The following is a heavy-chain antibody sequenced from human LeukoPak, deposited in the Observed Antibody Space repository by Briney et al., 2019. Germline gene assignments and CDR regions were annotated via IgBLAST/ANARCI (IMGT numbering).Heavy chain of an antibody. D-gene: IGHD2-15*01. CDR1: GFMFSNYW. CDR3: ERLPADDSVFDH. CDR2: IKREGSEK. J-gene: IGHJ4*02. Sequence: GGSLRLSCAASGFMFSNYWMTWVRQAPGKGLEWVANIKREGSEKHYVESVKGRLTISRDNAKNLLYLQMNSLRAEDTAVYYCERLPADDSVFDHWGQGTLVTVSS. V-gene: IGHV3-7*01.